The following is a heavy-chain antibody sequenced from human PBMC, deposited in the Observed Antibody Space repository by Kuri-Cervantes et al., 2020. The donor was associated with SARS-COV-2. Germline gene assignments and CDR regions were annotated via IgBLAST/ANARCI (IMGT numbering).Heavy chain of an antibody. CDR2: IIPIFGTA. CDR3: ARPNYYGPGSYNYGMDV. D-gene: IGHD3-10*01. J-gene: IGHJ6*02. V-gene: IGHV1-69*13. Sequence: SVKVSCKASGGTFSSYAISWVRQAPGQGLEWMGGIIPIFGTANYAQKFQGRVTITADESTSTAYMGLSSLRSEDTAVYYCARPNYYGPGSYNYGMDVWGQGTTVTVSS. CDR1: GGTFSSYA.